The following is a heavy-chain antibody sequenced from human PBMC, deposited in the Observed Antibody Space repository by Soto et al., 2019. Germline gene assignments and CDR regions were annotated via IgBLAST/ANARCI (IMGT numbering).Heavy chain of an antibody. CDR1: QGDFRNND. J-gene: IGHJ2*01. CDR3: ANTKYDSSSYYYWYLGL. CDR2: VILILGTA. Sequence: ASVMLSCRGYQGDFRNNDISGCRKVPGQGPEWIGGVILILGTANYSQKFQGTVTIHADTSANTVYLEISSLRAEDTAVYYCANTKYDSSSYYYWYLGLWGRGTLVTVSS. D-gene: IGHD3-22*01. V-gene: IGHV1-69*06.